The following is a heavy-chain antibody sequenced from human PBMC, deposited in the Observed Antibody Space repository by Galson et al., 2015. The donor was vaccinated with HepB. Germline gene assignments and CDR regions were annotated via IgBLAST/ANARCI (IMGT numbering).Heavy chain of an antibody. D-gene: IGHD6-19*01. CDR1: GFTFSSYS. Sequence: SLRLSCAASGFTFSSYSMNWVRQAPGKGLEWVSYISSSSSTIYYADSVKGRFTISRDNAKNSLYLQMNSLRDEDTAVYYCARAGHRVGIAVAGTRFYYFDYWGQGTLVTVSS. V-gene: IGHV3-48*02. J-gene: IGHJ4*02. CDR2: ISSSSSTI. CDR3: ARAGHRVGIAVAGTRFYYFDY.